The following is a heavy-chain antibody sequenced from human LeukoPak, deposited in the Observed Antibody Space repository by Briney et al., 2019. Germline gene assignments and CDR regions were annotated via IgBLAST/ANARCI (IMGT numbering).Heavy chain of an antibody. CDR2: ISSSSTI. Sequence: GGSLRLSCAASGFTFSSYSMNWVRQAPGKGLEWDSYISSSSTIYYADSVKGRFTISRDNAKNSLYLQMNSLRAEDTAVYYCARDLDDFWSGYYPFDYWGQGTLVTVSS. CDR1: GFTFSSYS. J-gene: IGHJ4*02. CDR3: ARDLDDFWSGYYPFDY. V-gene: IGHV3-48*01. D-gene: IGHD3-3*01.